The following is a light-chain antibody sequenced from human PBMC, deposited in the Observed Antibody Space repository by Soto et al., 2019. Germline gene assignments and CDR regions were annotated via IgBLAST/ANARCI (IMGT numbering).Light chain of an antibody. CDR2: DVS. V-gene: IGLV2-14*01. CDR3: SSYTSSSTHGV. Sequence: QSALTQPASVSGSPGQSITISCTGTSSDVGGYNYVSWYQQHPGKAPKLMIYDVSNRPSGVPNRFSGSKSGNTASLTISGLEAEDEADYYCSSYTSSSTHGVFGGGTKVTVL. J-gene: IGLJ3*02. CDR1: SSDVGGYNY.